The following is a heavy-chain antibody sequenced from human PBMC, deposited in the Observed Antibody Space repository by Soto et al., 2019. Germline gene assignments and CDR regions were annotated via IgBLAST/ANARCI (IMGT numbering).Heavy chain of an antibody. D-gene: IGHD2-15*01. Sequence: ASVKVSCKASGYTFASCGSSWVRQAPGQGLEWMGWISAYNGNTNYAQNFQGRFTISRDNAKNTLYLQMNSLRAEDTAVYYCARVYCSGGSCYHLDYWGQGTLVTVSS. CDR1: GYTFASCG. CDR3: ARVYCSGGSCYHLDY. J-gene: IGHJ4*02. V-gene: IGHV1-18*01. CDR2: ISAYNGNT.